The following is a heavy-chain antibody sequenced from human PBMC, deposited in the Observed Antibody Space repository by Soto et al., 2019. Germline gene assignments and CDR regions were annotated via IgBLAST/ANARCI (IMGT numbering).Heavy chain of an antibody. V-gene: IGHV4-61*01. CDR1: GGSVSSGSYY. CDR2: IYYGGST. J-gene: IGHJ6*02. Sequence: SETLSLTCTVSGGSVSSGSYYWRWIRQPPGKGLEWIGYIYYGGSTNYNPSLKSRVTISVDTSKNQFSLKLSSVTAADTALYYRAKGRSYYYYSGVDVWGQGTTVTVS. CDR3: AKGRSYYYYSGVDV.